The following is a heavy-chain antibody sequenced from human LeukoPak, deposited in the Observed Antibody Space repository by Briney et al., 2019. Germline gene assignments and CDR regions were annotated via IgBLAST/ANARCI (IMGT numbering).Heavy chain of an antibody. J-gene: IGHJ5*02. CDR1: GYTFTGYY. CDR2: INPNSGGT. Sequence: GASVKVSCKAYGYTFTGYYMHWVRQAPGQGLEWMGWINPNSGGTNYAQKFQGWVTMTRDTSISTAYMELSRLRSDDTAVYYCARILINYYGSGTAYWFDPWGQGTLVTVSS. CDR3: ARILINYYGSGTAYWFDP. V-gene: IGHV1-2*04. D-gene: IGHD3-10*01.